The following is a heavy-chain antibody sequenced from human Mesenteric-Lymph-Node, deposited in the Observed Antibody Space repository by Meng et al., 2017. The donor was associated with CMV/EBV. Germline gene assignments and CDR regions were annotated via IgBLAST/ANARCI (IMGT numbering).Heavy chain of an antibody. CDR2: IIPIFGTA. CDR1: GGTFSSYA. CDR3: ARGGGDFWSGYYPNYYYGMDV. Sequence: SVKVSCKASGGTFSSYAISWVRQAPGQGLEWMGGIIPIFGTANYAQKFQGRVTITTDESTSTAYMELRSLRSDDTAVYYCARGGGDFWSGYYPNYYYGMDVWGQGTTVTVSS. J-gene: IGHJ6*02. V-gene: IGHV1-69*05. D-gene: IGHD3-3*01.